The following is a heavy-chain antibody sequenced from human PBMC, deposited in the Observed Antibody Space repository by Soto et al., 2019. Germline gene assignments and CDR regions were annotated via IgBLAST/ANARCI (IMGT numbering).Heavy chain of an antibody. Sequence: PSXSPSITRTVSSGSIYSGVYYWRLIRTHPGKGLEWIGYIYYSGDNYYNPSLKSRLSISLDTSKNQFSLKLTSVTAADTAIDYCARFPSRAHYFAMDFLGHGTAVTGSS. J-gene: IGHJ6*02. CDR1: SGSIYSGVYY. V-gene: IGHV4-31*02. D-gene: IGHD2-2*01. CDR3: ARFPSRAHYFAMDF. CDR2: IYYSGDN.